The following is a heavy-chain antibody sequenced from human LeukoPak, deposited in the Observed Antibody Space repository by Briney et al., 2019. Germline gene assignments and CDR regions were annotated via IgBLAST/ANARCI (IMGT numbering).Heavy chain of an antibody. CDR3: ARGAWDVVVTYYYYMDV. CDR2: ISSSSSYI. Sequence: GGSLRLSCAASGFTFSSYSMNWVSQAPGKGLEWVSSISSSSSYIYYADSVKGRFTISRDNAKNSLYLQMNSLRAEDTAVYYCARGAWDVVVTYYYYMDVWGKGTTVTISS. V-gene: IGHV3-21*01. D-gene: IGHD2-21*02. J-gene: IGHJ6*03. CDR1: GFTFSSYS.